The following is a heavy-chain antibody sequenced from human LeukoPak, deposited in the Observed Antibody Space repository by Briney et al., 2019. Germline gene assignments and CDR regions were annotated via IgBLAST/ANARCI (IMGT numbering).Heavy chain of an antibody. D-gene: IGHD3-10*01. V-gene: IGHV1-18*01. CDR1: GYTFTTYG. Sequence: ASVKVSCKTSGYTFTTYGLSWVRQARGQGLEWMGWISAYNGNTNYAQKLQGRVTMTTDTSTSTAYMELRSLRSDDTAVYYCARVRGSPGPFDYWGQGTLVTVSS. CDR2: ISAYNGNT. CDR3: ARVRGSPGPFDY. J-gene: IGHJ4*02.